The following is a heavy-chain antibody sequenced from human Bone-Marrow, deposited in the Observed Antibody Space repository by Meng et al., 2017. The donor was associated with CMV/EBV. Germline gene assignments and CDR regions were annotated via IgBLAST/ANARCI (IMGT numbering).Heavy chain of an antibody. J-gene: IGHJ6*02. D-gene: IGHD1-26*01. CDR2: ISSSSSYI. Sequence: GGSLRLSCAASGFTFSSYSMNWVRQAPGKGLEWVSSISSSSSYIYYADSVKGRFTISRDNAKNSLYLQMNSLRAEDTAVYYCAKDNRPGGNYRDGMDVWGQGTTVTVSS. V-gene: IGHV3-21*01. CDR3: AKDNRPGGNYRDGMDV. CDR1: GFTFSSYS.